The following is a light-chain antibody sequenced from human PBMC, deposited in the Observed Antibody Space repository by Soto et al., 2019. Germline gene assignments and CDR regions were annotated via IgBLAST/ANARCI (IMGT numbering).Light chain of an antibody. V-gene: IGLV2-14*01. CDR1: SSDVGGYNY. J-gene: IGLJ1*01. Sequence: QAVLTQPASVSWSPGQSITISCTGTSSDVGGYNYVSWYQQHPGKAPKLMIYEVSNRPSGVSNRFSGSKSGNTASLTISGLQAEDEADYYCSSYTSGSTYVFGTGTKVTVL. CDR3: SSYTSGSTYV. CDR2: EVS.